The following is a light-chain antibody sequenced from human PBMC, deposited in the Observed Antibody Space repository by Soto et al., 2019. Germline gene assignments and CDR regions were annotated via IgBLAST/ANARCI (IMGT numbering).Light chain of an antibody. V-gene: IGLV2-14*01. J-gene: IGLJ1*01. CDR3: SSYASSSTQV. Sequence: QSVLTQPASVSGSPGQSITISCTGTSSDVGGYNYVSWYQQHPGKAPKLMIYEVSNRPSGVSNRFSGSKSGNTASLTISGLQAEDEADYYCSSYASSSTQVFGTGTKVPVL. CDR2: EVS. CDR1: SSDVGGYNY.